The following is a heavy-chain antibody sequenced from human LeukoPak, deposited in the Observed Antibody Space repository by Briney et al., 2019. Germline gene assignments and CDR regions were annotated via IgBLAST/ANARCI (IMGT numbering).Heavy chain of an antibody. V-gene: IGHV3-23*01. J-gene: IGHJ4*02. D-gene: IGHD4-17*01. CDR1: GFTFSSYA. CDR3: ARLGTTVTNFDY. CDR2: ISGSGGST. Sequence: GGSLRLSCAASGFTFSSYAMSWVRQAPGKGLEWVSAISGSGGSTYYTDSVKGRFTISRDNSKNTLFLQMNSLRAEDTAVYYCARLGTTVTNFDYWGQGTLVTVSS.